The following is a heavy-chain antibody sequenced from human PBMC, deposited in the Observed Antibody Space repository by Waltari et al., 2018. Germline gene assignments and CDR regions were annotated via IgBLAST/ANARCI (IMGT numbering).Heavy chain of an antibody. CDR1: GFTFSNSW. D-gene: IGHD3-22*01. Sequence: EVQLVESGGGLVQPGGSLRLSCEGSGFTFSNSWVHWVRQAPGEGLVWLSRIKSDGSTTNYAYYVKGRCTISRDNAKNTLYLEMNSLRAEDTAVYYCARAGYYRFDYWGQGTLVTVSS. J-gene: IGHJ4*02. V-gene: IGHV3-74*01. CDR3: ARAGYYRFDY. CDR2: IKSDGSTT.